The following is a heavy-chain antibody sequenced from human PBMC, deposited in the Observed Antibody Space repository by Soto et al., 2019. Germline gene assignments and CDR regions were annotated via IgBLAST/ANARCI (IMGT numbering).Heavy chain of an antibody. CDR3: ARVFSDSSSFFDP. CDR1: GGSISSGNYY. Sequence: QVQLQESGLGLVKPSHTLSLTCTVSGGSISSGNYYWSWIRQHPGKGLEWIGYIYYSGSTSYNPSLKSRVTISVDTSKNHFSLKLSSVTAADTAVYYCARVFSDSSSFFDPWGQGTLVTVSS. CDR2: IYYSGST. J-gene: IGHJ5*02. D-gene: IGHD6-13*01. V-gene: IGHV4-31*03.